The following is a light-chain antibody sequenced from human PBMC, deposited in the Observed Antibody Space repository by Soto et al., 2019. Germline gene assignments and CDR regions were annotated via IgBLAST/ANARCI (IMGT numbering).Light chain of an antibody. CDR1: TSNVERNY. J-gene: IGLJ1*01. V-gene: IGLV1-44*01. CDR2: TAG. Sequence: QSVLTQPPSASGTPGQRVIITCSGGTSNVERNYVYWYQHLLGTAPPRLIFTAGQRPSGVPGRFSGSKSGTSASLAISGLQSEDEGDYYCSAWDNSLNGYVFGPGTKLTVL. CDR3: SAWDNSLNGYV.